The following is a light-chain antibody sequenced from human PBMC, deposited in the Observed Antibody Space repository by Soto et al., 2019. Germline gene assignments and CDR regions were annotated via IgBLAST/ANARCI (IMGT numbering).Light chain of an antibody. CDR2: SAS. Sequence: EILMTQSPATLSVSPGERATLSCRASQSVGTNVAWYQQKPGQAPRLFIYSASTRATGIPARFSGSGSGTEFTLTSNSLQSEDFAGYYCQQYYSWPPLTFGGGTKL. J-gene: IGKJ4*01. CDR3: QQYYSWPPLT. V-gene: IGKV3-15*01. CDR1: QSVGTN.